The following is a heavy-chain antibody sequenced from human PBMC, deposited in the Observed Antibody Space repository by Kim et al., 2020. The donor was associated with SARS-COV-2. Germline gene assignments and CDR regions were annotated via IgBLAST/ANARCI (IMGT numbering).Heavy chain of an antibody. CDR3: ARVIRGYSYGHHQYYFDY. Sequence: GESLKISCKGSGYSFTSYWIGWVRQMPGKGLEWMGIIYPGDSDTRYSPSFQGQVTISADKSISTAYLQWSSLKASDTAMYYCARVIRGYSYGHHQYYFDYWGQGTLVTVSS. V-gene: IGHV5-51*01. CDR2: IYPGDSDT. CDR1: GYSFTSYW. D-gene: IGHD5-18*01. J-gene: IGHJ4*02.